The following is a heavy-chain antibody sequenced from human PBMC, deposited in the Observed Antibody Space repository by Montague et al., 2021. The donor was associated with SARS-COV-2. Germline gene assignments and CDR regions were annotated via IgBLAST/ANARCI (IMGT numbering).Heavy chain of an antibody. J-gene: IGHJ4*01. Sequence: SETLSLTCAVSGGSFIGDTYFWSWIRQPPGKGLEWIAYIYDSDTTNNNPSFWSRVSISSDRSKNQFSLKFTSVTPADTAVYYCARAASILSGFYNHPFEYWGQGILVTVSS. CDR1: GGSFIGDTYF. CDR2: IYDSDTT. V-gene: IGHV4-61*01. CDR3: ARAASILSGFYNHPFEY. D-gene: IGHD3-9*01.